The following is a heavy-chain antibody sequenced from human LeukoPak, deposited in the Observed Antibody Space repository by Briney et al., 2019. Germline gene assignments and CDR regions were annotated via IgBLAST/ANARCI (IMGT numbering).Heavy chain of an antibody. CDR3: ADTGYSSGWYHAAFGY. CDR2: IYTSGST. J-gene: IGHJ4*02. CDR1: GGSISSGSYY. D-gene: IGHD6-19*01. V-gene: IGHV4-61*02. Sequence: PSETLSLTCTVSGGSISSGSYYWSWIRQPAGKGLEWIGRIYTSGSTNYNPSLKSRVTISVDTSKNQFSLKLSSVTAADTAVYYCADTGYSSGWYHAAFGYWGQGTLVTVSS.